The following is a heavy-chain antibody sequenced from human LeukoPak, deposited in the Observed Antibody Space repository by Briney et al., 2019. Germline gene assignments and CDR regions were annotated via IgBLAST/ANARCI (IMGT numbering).Heavy chain of an antibody. CDR3: ARTYYDILTSYNPYFDY. V-gene: IGHV3-21*04. J-gene: IGHJ4*02. CDR1: GFTFSSYA. D-gene: IGHD3-9*01. Sequence: GGSLRLSCAASGFTFSSYAMSWVRQAPGKGLEWVSSITSTSVSTYYADSVKGRFTISRDNAKNSLYLKMNSLRAEDTAVYYCARTYYDILTSYNPYFDYWGQGTLVTVSS. CDR2: ITSTSVST.